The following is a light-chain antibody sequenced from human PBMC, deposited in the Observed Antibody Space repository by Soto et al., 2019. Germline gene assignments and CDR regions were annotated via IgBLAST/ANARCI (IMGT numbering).Light chain of an antibody. CDR3: HSYDSRLNCYL. CDR2: GNN. CDR1: NSNIGAGFA. J-gene: IGLJ1*01. Sequence: QAVVTQPPSVSGAPGQRVTISCTGSNSNIGAGFAVHWYQQLPGTAPKLLIHGNNNRPSGVPDRFSGSKSDTSASLAITGLQADDEADYYCHSYDSRLNCYLFGTGTKLTVL. V-gene: IGLV1-40*01.